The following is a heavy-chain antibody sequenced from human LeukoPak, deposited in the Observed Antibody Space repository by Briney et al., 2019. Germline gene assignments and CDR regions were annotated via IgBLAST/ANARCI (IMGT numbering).Heavy chain of an antibody. V-gene: IGHV1-2*06. CDR3: ARGSSSWYEFDY. J-gene: IGHJ4*02. Sequence: ASVMVSCKASGYTFTGYYMHWVRQAPGQGLEWMGRINPNSGGTNCAQKFQGRVTMTRDTPISTAYMELSRLRSDDTAVYYCARGSSSWYEFDYWGQGTLVTVSS. CDR1: GYTFTGYY. D-gene: IGHD6-13*01. CDR2: INPNSGGT.